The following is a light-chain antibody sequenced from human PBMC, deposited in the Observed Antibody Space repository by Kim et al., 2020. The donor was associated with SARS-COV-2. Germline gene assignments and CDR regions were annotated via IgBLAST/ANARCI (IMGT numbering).Light chain of an antibody. CDR1: SLRSYY. V-gene: IGLV3-19*01. CDR3: NSRDSSGNLWV. Sequence: ALGQTVRIKCQGDSLRSYYASWYQQKPGQAPVLVIYGKNNRPSGIPDRFSGSSSGNPASLTITGAQAEDEADYYCNSRDSSGNLWVFGGGTQLTVL. J-gene: IGLJ3*02. CDR2: GKN.